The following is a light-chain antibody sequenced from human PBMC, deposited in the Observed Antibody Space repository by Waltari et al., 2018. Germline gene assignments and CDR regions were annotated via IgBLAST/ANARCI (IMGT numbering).Light chain of an antibody. Sequence: QLVLTQSPSASASLGASVKLTCTLSSGHSSNVIAWHQQQPEKGPRYLMKVNSDGSHSKGDEVPVRFSGSSSWAERYLPISSLQSEDEADYYCQTGGHGTWVFGGGTKLTVL. CDR1: SGHSSNV. CDR2: VNSDGSH. J-gene: IGLJ3*02. CDR3: QTGGHGTWV. V-gene: IGLV4-69*01.